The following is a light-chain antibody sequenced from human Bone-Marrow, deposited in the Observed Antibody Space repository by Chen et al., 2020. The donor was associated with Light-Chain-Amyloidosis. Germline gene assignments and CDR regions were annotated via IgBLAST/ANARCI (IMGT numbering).Light chain of an antibody. J-gene: IGLJ2*01. Sequence: SYVVTQPPSVSEAPGQTATINCGGNNIGRKGVHWYQQKPGQAPVRVVYDDSDRPSGIPGRFSGSNSGNTATLTISSVEAGDEADYYCQVWDIISDQVVFGGGTKLTVL. CDR2: DDS. CDR1: NIGRKG. V-gene: IGLV3-21*02. CDR3: QVWDIISDQVV.